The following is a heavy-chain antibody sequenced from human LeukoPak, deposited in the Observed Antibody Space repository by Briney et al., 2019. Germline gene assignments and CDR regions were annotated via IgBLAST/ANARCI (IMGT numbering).Heavy chain of an antibody. CDR2: ISYDGSNK. Sequence: GGSLRLSCAASGFTFSSYAMHWVRQAPGKGLEWVAVISYDGSNKYYADSVKGRFTISRDNPKNTLYLQMNSLRAEDTAVYYCARGDYGDYYGMDVWGQGTTVTVSS. CDR1: GFTFSSYA. D-gene: IGHD4-17*01. V-gene: IGHV3-30-3*01. CDR3: ARGDYGDYYGMDV. J-gene: IGHJ6*02.